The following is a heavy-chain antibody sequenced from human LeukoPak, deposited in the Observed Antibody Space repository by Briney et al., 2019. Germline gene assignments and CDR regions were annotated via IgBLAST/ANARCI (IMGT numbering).Heavy chain of an antibody. J-gene: IGHJ4*02. D-gene: IGHD3-22*01. CDR3: AKHSYDSSGYYSIYY. CDR1: GFTFSTYA. CDR2: ISYDGSNK. V-gene: IGHV3-30*18. Sequence: GGSLRLSCAVSGFTFSTYAMSWVRQAPGKGLEWVAVISYDGSNKYYADSAKGRFTISRDNSKNTLYLQMNSLRAEDTAVYYCAKHSYDSSGYYSIYYGGRGTLVTVFS.